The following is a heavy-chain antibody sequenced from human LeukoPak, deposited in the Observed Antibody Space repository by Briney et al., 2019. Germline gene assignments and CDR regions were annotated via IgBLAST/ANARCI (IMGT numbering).Heavy chain of an antibody. V-gene: IGHV3-48*03. CDR1: GFTFSSYE. J-gene: IGHJ4*02. CDR2: ISSGTTTI. CDR3: ARRYCSSTSCTLDY. D-gene: IGHD2-2*01. Sequence: GGSLRLSCTASGFTFSSYEMNWVRQAPGKGLEWVSYISSGTTTIYYADSVKGRFTIPRDNAKNSLYLQMNCERAEGTAVYYCARRYCSSTSCTLDYWGQGTLVTVSS.